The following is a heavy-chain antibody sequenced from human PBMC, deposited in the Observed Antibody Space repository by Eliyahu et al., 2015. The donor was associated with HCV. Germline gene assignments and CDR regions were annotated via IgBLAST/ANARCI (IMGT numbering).Heavy chain of an antibody. CDR3: ARTPYLGSGSYYVDY. CDR1: GXTXTSXG. V-gene: IGHV1-18*01. D-gene: IGHD3-10*01. Sequence: QVQLVQSGAEVKKPGASVKVSCKASGXTXTSXGXXWVXQAPGXGLEWMGWISAYNGNTNYAQKLQGRVTMTTDTSTSTAYMELRSLRSDDTAVYYCARTPYLGSGSYYVDYWGQGTLVTVSS. J-gene: IGHJ4*02. CDR2: ISAYNGNT.